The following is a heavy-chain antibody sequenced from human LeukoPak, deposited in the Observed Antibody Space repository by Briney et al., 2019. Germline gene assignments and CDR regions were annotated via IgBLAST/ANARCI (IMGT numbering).Heavy chain of an antibody. CDR2: ISGSGGST. V-gene: IGHV3-23*01. CDR1: GFTFSSYA. J-gene: IGHJ4*02. CDR3: AKQGGGSSGRYTLFDY. D-gene: IGHD6-19*01. Sequence: PGGSLRLSCAASGFTFSSYAMSWVRQAPGKGLEWVSAISGSGGSTYYADSVKGRFTISRDNSKNTLYLQMNSLRAEVTAVYYCAKQGGGSSGRYTLFDYWGQGTLVTVSS.